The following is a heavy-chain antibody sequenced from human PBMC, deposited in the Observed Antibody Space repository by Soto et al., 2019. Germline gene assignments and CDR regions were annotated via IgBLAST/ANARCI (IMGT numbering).Heavy chain of an antibody. CDR2: IKSKTDGGTT. D-gene: IGHD6-13*01. CDR3: TTTGAAGPYYYYGMDV. J-gene: IGHJ6*02. V-gene: IGHV3-15*07. Sequence: GGSLRLSCAASGFTFSNAWMNWVRQAPGKGLEWVGRIKSKTDGGTTDYAAPVKGRFTISRDDSKNTLYLQMNSLKTEDTTVYYCTTTGAAGPYYYYGMDVWGQGTTVTVSS. CDR1: GFTFSNAW.